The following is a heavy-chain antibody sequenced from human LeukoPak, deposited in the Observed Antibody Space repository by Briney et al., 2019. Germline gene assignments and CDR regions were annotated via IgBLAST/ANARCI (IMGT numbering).Heavy chain of an antibody. CDR2: IYYSGST. CDR1: GGSISSYY. J-gene: IGHJ4*02. Sequence: YPSETLSLTCTVSGGSISSYYWSWIRQPPGKGLEWIGYIYYSGSTNYNPTLKSRVTISVDTSKNQFSLKLSSVTAADTAVYYCARAEMATVPPDYWGQGTLVTVSS. V-gene: IGHV4-59*01. D-gene: IGHD5-24*01. CDR3: ARAEMATVPPDY.